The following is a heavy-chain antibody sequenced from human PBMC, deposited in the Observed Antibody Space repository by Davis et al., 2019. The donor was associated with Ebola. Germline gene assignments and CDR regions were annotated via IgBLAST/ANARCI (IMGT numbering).Heavy chain of an antibody. CDR3: ARLDYDFWSGYYSSGWFDP. CDR2: IYYSGST. D-gene: IGHD3-3*01. CDR1: GGSISSYY. V-gene: IGHV4-59*08. Sequence: SETLSLTCTVSGGSISSYYWSWIRQPPGKGLEWIGYIYYSGSTNYNPSLKSRVTISVDTSKNQFSLKLSSVTAADTAVHYRARLDYDFWSGYYSSGWFDPWGQGTLVTVSS. J-gene: IGHJ5*02.